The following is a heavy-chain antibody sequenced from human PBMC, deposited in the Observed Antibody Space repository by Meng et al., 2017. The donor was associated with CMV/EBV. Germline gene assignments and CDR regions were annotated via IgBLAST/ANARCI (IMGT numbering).Heavy chain of an antibody. Sequence: GESLKISCAASGFTISRYWMSWVRQAPGKGLEWVANIKQDGSEKYYVDSVKGRFTISRDNAKNSLYLQMNSLRAEDTAVYYCACGLYYYYGMDVWGQGTTVTVSS. D-gene: IGHD1-26*01. J-gene: IGHJ6*02. CDR2: IKQDGSEK. CDR3: ACGLYYYYGMDV. V-gene: IGHV3-7*01. CDR1: GFTISRYW.